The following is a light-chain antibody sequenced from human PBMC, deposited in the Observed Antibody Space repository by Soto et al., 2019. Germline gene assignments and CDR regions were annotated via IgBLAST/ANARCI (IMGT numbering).Light chain of an antibody. CDR1: SSNIGSNY. CDR3: AAWDDSLSGRGV. V-gene: IGLV1-47*01. Sequence: QPALTQPPSGSGTPGQRGSISCSGSSSNIGSNYVYWYQQLPGTAPKLLIYRNNQRPSGVPDRFSGSKSGTSASLAISGLRSEDEADYYCAAWDDSLSGRGVFGTGTKVTVL. CDR2: RNN. J-gene: IGLJ1*01.